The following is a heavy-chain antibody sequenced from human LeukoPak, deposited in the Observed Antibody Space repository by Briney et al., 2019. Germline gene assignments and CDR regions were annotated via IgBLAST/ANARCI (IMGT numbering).Heavy chain of an antibody. V-gene: IGHV1-24*01. J-gene: IGHJ4*02. D-gene: IGHD1-26*01. Sequence: ASVKVSCKVSGYTLTELYMHWVRQAPGKGLEWMGGFDPEDGETIYAQKFQGRVTMTEDTSTDTAYMELSSLRSEDTAVYYCATTWYSGSYLDYWGQGTLVTVSS. CDR2: FDPEDGET. CDR3: ATTWYSGSYLDY. CDR1: GYTLTELY.